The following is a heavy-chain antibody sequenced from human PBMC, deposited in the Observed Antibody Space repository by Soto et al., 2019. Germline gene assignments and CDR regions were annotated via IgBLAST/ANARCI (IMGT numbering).Heavy chain of an antibody. V-gene: IGHV3-9*01. CDR3: AKGHSGWYGFEGIDQYFQH. CDR1: GFTFDDYA. J-gene: IGHJ1*01. CDR2: ISWNSGSI. Sequence: EVQLVESGGGLVQPGRSLRLSCAASGFTFDDYAMHWVRQAPGKGLEWVSGISWNSGSIGYADSVKGRFTISRDNDKKSMYMKMNSLRAEKTDLYYCAKGHSGWYGFEGIDQYFQHWGQGTLVTVSS. D-gene: IGHD6-19*01.